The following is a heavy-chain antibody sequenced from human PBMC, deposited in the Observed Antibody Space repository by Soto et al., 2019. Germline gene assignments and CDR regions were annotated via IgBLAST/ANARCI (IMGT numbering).Heavy chain of an antibody. CDR3: ARGGVAARPELGYYYYGMDV. CDR2: INPNSGGT. J-gene: IGHJ6*02. Sequence: VASVKVSCKASGYTFTGYYMHWVRQAPGQGLEWMGWINPNSGGTNYAQKFQGWVTMTRDTSISTAYMELSRLRSDDTAVYYCARGGVAARPELGYYYYGMDVWGQGTTVTVSS. D-gene: IGHD6-6*01. CDR1: GYTFTGYY. V-gene: IGHV1-2*04.